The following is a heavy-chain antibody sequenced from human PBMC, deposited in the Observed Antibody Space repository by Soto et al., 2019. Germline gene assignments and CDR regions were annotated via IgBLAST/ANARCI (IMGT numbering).Heavy chain of an antibody. CDR1: GYTFTSYD. D-gene: IGHD2-15*01. CDR2: VNPNSGNT. CDR3: ARVGYCSGGSCPTDPYYYYGMDV. V-gene: IGHV1-8*01. J-gene: IGHJ6*02. Sequence: ASVKVSCKASGYTFTSYDINWVRQATGQGLEWMGWVNPNSGNTGYAQKFQGRVTMTRNTSISTAYMELSSLRSEDTAVYYCARVGYCSGGSCPTDPYYYYGMDVWGQGTTVTVSS.